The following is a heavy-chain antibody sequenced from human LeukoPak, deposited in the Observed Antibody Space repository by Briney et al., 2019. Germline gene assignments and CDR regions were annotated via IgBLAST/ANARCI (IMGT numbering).Heavy chain of an antibody. Sequence: GGSLRLSCTASGFTFDDYAMHWVRQAPGKGLEWVSGISWNSGSIDYADSVKGRFTISRDSAKNSLYLQMNSLRTEDTALYYCAKVRGYSYGPFDYWGQGNLVTVSS. J-gene: IGHJ4*02. V-gene: IGHV3-9*01. D-gene: IGHD5-18*01. CDR2: ISWNSGSI. CDR1: GFTFDDYA. CDR3: AKVRGYSYGPFDY.